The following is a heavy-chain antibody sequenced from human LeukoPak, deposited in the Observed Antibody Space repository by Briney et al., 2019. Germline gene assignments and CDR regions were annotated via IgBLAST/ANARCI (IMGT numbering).Heavy chain of an antibody. CDR3: ARDVSDENGSASRIHLDS. Sequence: GGSLRPSCAASGFTFSNYWMTWVRQAPGKGLEWVANIRQDGREKNYVDSVKGRFTISRDNAKNSLILQMNRLRAEDTAVYYCARDVSDENGSASRIHLDSWGQGTLVSVSS. CDR2: IRQDGREK. D-gene: IGHD6-6*01. V-gene: IGHV3-7*03. J-gene: IGHJ4*02. CDR1: GFTFSNYW.